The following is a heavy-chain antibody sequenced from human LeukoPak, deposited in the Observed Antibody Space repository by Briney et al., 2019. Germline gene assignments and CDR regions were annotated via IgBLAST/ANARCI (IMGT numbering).Heavy chain of an antibody. CDR1: GYTFTSYG. J-gene: IGHJ6*02. D-gene: IGHD2-2*01. V-gene: IGHV1-18*01. CDR3: ARNQLPAIVVVLNSYYGMDV. CDR2: MSSYNGNT. Sequence: ASVKVSCKASGYTFTSYGISWVRQAPGQGLEWMGLMSSYNGNTNYAQKLQGRVTVTTDTSTSTAYMELRSLRSDDTAVYYCARNQLPAIVVVLNSYYGMDVWGQGTTVTVSS.